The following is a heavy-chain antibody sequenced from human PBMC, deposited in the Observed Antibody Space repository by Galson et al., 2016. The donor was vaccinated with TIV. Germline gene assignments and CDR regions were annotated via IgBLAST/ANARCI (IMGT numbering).Heavy chain of an antibody. D-gene: IGHD3-22*01. Sequence: SLRLSCAASGFTFGTSAMTWVRQAPGKGLEWVSGISAGGVRTNYADSVKGRFTISRDNPKNTLYLRMSSLRAEDTAIYFCAKMDSSAFDYVRRFDFWGQGTLATVSS. J-gene: IGHJ4*02. CDR2: ISAGGVRT. V-gene: IGHV3-23*01. CDR3: AKMDSSAFDYVRRFDF. CDR1: GFTFGTSA.